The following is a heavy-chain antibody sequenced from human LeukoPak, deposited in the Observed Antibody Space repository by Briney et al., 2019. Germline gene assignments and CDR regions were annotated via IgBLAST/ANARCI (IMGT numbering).Heavy chain of an antibody. CDR1: GGTFSSYA. CDR2: IIPIFGTA. Sequence: SVKVSCKASGGTFSSYAISWVRQAPGQGLEWMGGIIPIFGTANYAQKFQGRVTITTDESTSTAYMELSSLRSEDTAVYYCARVDTAMKVSDYWGQGTLVTVSS. J-gene: IGHJ4*02. CDR3: ARVDTAMKVSDY. V-gene: IGHV1-69*05. D-gene: IGHD5-18*01.